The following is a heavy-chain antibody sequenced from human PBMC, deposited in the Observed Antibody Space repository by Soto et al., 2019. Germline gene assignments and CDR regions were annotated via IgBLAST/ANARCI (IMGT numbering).Heavy chain of an antibody. CDR2: ISSSSYI. D-gene: IGHD3-22*01. CDR3: ARDGTYYYDSSGYLPYYYYYGMDV. Sequence: PGGSLRLSCAASGFTFSSYSMNWVRQAPGKGLEWVSSISSSSYIYYADSVKGRFTISRDNAKNSLYLQMNSLRAEDTAVYYCARDGTYYYDSSGYLPYYYYYGMDVWGQGTTVTVSS. J-gene: IGHJ6*02. CDR1: GFTFSSYS. V-gene: IGHV3-21*01.